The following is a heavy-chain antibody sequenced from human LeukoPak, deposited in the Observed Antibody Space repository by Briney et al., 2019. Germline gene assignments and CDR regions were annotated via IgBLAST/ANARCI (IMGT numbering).Heavy chain of an antibody. CDR1: GYTFTSYG. J-gene: IGHJ6*03. CDR3: ARDLLMSIAARLYYYMDV. D-gene: IGHD6-6*01. Sequence: ASVKVSCKASGYTFTSYGISWVRQAPGQGLEWMGWISAYNGNTNYAQKLQGRVTMTTDTSTSTAYMELRSLRSDDTAVYYCARDLLMSIAARLYYYMDVWGKGTTVTVSS. V-gene: IGHV1-18*01. CDR2: ISAYNGNT.